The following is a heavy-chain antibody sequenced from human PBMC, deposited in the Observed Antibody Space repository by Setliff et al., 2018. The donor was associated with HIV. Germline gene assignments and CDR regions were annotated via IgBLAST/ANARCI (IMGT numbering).Heavy chain of an antibody. Sequence: GGSLRLSCAASRFSFNSYSMNWVRQAPGKGLESVSFISSSSSYTHYADSVKGRFTVSRDNSNNTVYLQMNSLRAEDTAMYYCAKTQTVITVYGPFDSWGQGTPVTVSS. CDR2: ISSSSSYT. D-gene: IGHD4-4*01. CDR1: RFSFNSYS. V-gene: IGHV3-21*04. CDR3: AKTQTVITVYGPFDS. J-gene: IGHJ4*02.